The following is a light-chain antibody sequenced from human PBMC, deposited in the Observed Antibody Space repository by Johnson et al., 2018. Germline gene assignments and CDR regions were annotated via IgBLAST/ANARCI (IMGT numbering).Light chain of an antibody. V-gene: IGLV1-51*02. CDR3: GTWDSSLSAGNV. J-gene: IGLJ1*01. CDR1: SSNIGNNY. CDR2: ENN. Sequence: QSVLTQPPSVSAAPGQKLTISCSGSSSNIGNNYVSWYQQLPGTAPKLLIYENNKRPSGIPDRFSGSKSGTSATLGITGLQTGDEADYYCGTWDSSLSAGNVFGTVTKVTVL.